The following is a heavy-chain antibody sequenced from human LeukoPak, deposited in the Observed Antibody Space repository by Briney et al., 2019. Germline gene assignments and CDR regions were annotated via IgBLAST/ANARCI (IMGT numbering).Heavy chain of an antibody. CDR3: ARKRPLYDFWSGLAIDY. Sequence: SETLSLTCTVSGGSISSSSYYWGWIRQPPGKGLEWIGSIYYSGSTYYNPSLKSRVTISVDTSKNQFSLKLSSVTAADTAVYYCARKRPLYDFWSGLAIDYWGQGTLVTVSS. CDR2: IYYSGST. V-gene: IGHV4-39*07. J-gene: IGHJ4*02. D-gene: IGHD3-3*01. CDR1: GGSISSSSYY.